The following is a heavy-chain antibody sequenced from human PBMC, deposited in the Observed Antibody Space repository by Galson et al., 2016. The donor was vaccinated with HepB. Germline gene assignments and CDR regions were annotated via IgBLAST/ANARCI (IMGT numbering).Heavy chain of an antibody. D-gene: IGHD6-13*01. CDR3: TRGVDLAAAGPRGSVNR. Sequence: SLRLSCAASGFTFSNYWMHWVRQGPGKGLVWVARINGDGTSTSYADFEKGRFTISRDNAKNTLYLQMNSLRAEDTAVSYCTRGVDLAAAGPRGSVNRWDQETMVTVSS. CDR1: GFTFSNYW. J-gene: IGHJ3*01. CDR2: INGDGTST. V-gene: IGHV3-74*01.